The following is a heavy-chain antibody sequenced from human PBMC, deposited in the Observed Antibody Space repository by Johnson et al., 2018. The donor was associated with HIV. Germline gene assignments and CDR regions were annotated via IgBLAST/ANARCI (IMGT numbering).Heavy chain of an antibody. V-gene: IGHV3-11*04. J-gene: IGHJ3*02. D-gene: IGHD3-10*01. Sequence: QVQLVESGGGLVKPGGSLRLSCAASGFTFSNYYMSWIRQAPGKGLEWISYISSRGSTIFYADSVKGRFTISRDNAKNSLFLQMNSLRAEDTAVYYCAGGFYYGSGSYHGAFDIWGQGTMVTVSS. CDR3: AGGFYYGSGSYHGAFDI. CDR2: ISSRGSTI. CDR1: GFTFSNYY.